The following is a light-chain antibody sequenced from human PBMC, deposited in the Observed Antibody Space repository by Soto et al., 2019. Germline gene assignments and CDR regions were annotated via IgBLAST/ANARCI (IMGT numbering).Light chain of an antibody. V-gene: IGLV2-14*03. CDR3: SSFTSSDTLVV. CDR1: SSDVGGYNF. J-gene: IGLJ2*01. Sequence: QSVLTQPASVSGSPGQSITISCTGTSSDVGGYNFVSWYRHHPAKAPKLMIYDVSNRPSGVSNRFSGSKSGNTASLTISGLQAEDEAHYYCSSFTSSDTLVVFGGGTKLTVL. CDR2: DVS.